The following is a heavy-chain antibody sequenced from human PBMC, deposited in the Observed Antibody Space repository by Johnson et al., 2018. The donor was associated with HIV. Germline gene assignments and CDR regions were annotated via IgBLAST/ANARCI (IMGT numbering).Heavy chain of an antibody. V-gene: IGHV3-33*06. Sequence: QVQLVESGGGVVQPGRSLRLSCAAYGFTFSSYAMHWVRQAPGNGLAWVAIIYYDGTNTYYADSVKGRFTISRDDSKNTLSLQMISLRAEDTAMYYCAKARSLLDYGGFDAFDIWGQGTLVIVSS. J-gene: IGHJ3*02. CDR3: AKARSLLDYGGFDAFDI. CDR1: GFTFSSYA. D-gene: IGHD4-23*01. CDR2: IYYDGTNT.